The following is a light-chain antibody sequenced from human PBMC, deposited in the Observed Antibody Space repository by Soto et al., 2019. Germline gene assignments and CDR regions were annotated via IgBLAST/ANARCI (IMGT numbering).Light chain of an antibody. CDR3: MQALQTPWT. J-gene: IGKJ1*01. Sequence: DIVMTQSPLSLPVTPGEPASLSCRSSQSLLHNNGYNYLDWYLQKPGQSPQLLIYLGSNRASGVPDRFSGSGSGTDFTLKISRVEAEDVGVYYCMQALQTPWTFDQGTKVEIK. V-gene: IGKV2-28*01. CDR2: LGS. CDR1: QSLLHNNGYNY.